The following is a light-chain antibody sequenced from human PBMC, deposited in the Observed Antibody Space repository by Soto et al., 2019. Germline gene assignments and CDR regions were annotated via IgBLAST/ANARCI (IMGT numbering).Light chain of an antibody. CDR3: SSYAGSNNFGV. CDR1: SSDVGRYNY. CDR2: EVN. Sequence: QSVLTQPPSASGSPGQSVTISCTGTSSDVGRYNYVSWYQQHPGKAPKLMIYEVNKRPSGVPDRFSGSKSGNTASLTVSGLQAEDEADYYCSSYAGSNNFGVFGTGTKVTV. V-gene: IGLV2-8*01. J-gene: IGLJ1*01.